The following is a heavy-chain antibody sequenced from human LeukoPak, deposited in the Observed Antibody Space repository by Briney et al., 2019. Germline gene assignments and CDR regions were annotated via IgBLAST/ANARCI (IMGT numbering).Heavy chain of an antibody. Sequence: GGSLRLSCAASGFTVSSNYMSWVRQAPGRGLEWVSVIYSGGSTYYADSVKGRFTISRDNSKNTLYLQMNSLRAEDTAVYYCAGAFTGSYFRPLDYWGQGTLVTVSS. D-gene: IGHD1-26*01. V-gene: IGHV3-66*01. J-gene: IGHJ4*02. CDR1: GFTVSSNY. CDR3: AGAFTGSYFRPLDY. CDR2: IYSGGST.